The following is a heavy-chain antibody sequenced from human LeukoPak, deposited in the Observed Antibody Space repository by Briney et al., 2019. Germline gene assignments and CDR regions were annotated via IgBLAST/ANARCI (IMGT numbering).Heavy chain of an antibody. Sequence: GGSLRLSCSASGFTFSIYAMNWVRQAPGKGLEWVSTIGGSGGSTYYADSVKGRFTISRDTSKNTLYLQMNSLRAEDTAVYYCAKLPQLRYFDWLIDYWGQGTLVTVSS. J-gene: IGHJ4*02. D-gene: IGHD3-9*01. CDR3: AKLPQLRYFDWLIDY. CDR1: GFTFSIYA. V-gene: IGHV3-23*01. CDR2: IGGSGGST.